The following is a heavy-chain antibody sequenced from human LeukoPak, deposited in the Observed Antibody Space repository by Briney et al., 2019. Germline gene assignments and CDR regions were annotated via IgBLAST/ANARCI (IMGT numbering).Heavy chain of an antibody. J-gene: IGHJ5*02. D-gene: IGHD1-14*01. CDR2: INPNSGGT. CDR1: VYTFTGYY. V-gene: IGHV1-2*02. Sequence: SVNVSCKASVYTFTGYYMHWVRQAPGQGLEWMGWINPNSGGTNYAQKFQGRVTMTRDTSISTAYMELSRLRSDDTAVYYCARDPAPTRNWFDPWGQGTLVTVTS. CDR3: ARDPAPTRNWFDP.